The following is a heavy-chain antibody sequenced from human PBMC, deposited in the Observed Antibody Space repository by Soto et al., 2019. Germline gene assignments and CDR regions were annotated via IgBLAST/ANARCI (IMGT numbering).Heavy chain of an antibody. CDR2: IYYSGST. V-gene: IGHV4-59*08. CDR1: GGSISSYY. CDR3: ARHRGYGDYDY. D-gene: IGHD4-17*01. Sequence: SETLSLTCTVSGGSISSYYWSWIRQPPGKGLEWIGYIYYSGSTNYNPSLKSRVTISVDTSKSQFSLKLSSVTAADTAVYYCARHRGYGDYDYWGQGTLVTVSS. J-gene: IGHJ4*02.